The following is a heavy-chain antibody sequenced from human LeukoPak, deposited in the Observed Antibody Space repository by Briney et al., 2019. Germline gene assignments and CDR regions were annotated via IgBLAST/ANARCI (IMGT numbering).Heavy chain of an antibody. Sequence: GGSLRLSCAASGFTFDDYAMHWVRQAPGKGLEWVSGISWNSGSIGYADSVKGRFTISRDNAKNSLYLQMNSLRAEDTALYYCAKDEESIAAAGEGPPDWGQGTLVTVSS. J-gene: IGHJ4*02. CDR1: GFTFDDYA. D-gene: IGHD6-13*01. CDR2: ISWNSGSI. CDR3: AKDEESIAAAGEGPPD. V-gene: IGHV3-9*01.